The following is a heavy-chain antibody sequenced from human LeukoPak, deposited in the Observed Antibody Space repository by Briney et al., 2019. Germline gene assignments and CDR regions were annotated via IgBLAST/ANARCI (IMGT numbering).Heavy chain of an antibody. Sequence: PGGSLRLSCAASGFTFSTSVMTWVRQAPGKGLEWVSYISSSGSTIYYADSVKGRFTISRDNAKNSLYLQMSSLRAEDTAVYYCARDRYDSSGYYYDGLDPWGQGTLVTVSS. D-gene: IGHD3-22*01. J-gene: IGHJ5*02. V-gene: IGHV3-48*04. CDR1: GFTFSTSV. CDR3: ARDRYDSSGYYYDGLDP. CDR2: ISSSGSTI.